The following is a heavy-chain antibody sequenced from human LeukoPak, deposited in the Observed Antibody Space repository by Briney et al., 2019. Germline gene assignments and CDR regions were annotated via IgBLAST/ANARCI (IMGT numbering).Heavy chain of an antibody. J-gene: IGHJ2*01. CDR3: ARERDGYPGDFDL. V-gene: IGHV4-59*01. Sequence: SETLSLTCTVSGGSISSYYWSWIRQPPGKGLEWIGYIYYSGSTNYNPSLKSRVTISVDTSKNQFSLKLSSVTAADTAVYYCARERDGYPGDFDLWGRGTLVTVSS. CDR2: IYYSGST. D-gene: IGHD5-24*01. CDR1: GGSISSYY.